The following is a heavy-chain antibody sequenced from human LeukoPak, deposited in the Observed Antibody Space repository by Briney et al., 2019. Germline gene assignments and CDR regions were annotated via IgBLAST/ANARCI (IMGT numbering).Heavy chain of an antibody. J-gene: IGHJ4*02. CDR2: IYYGGST. D-gene: IGHD1-1*01. Sequence: SETLSLTCTVSGGSTSSSSYYWGWIRQPPGKGLEWIGSIYYGGSTHYNPSLKGRVTISVDTSKNQFSLRMTSVTAADTAVYYCARRPDWNDGLGFYFNDWGQGTLVTVSS. CDR1: GGSTSSSSYY. V-gene: IGHV4-39*01. CDR3: ARRPDWNDGLGFYFND.